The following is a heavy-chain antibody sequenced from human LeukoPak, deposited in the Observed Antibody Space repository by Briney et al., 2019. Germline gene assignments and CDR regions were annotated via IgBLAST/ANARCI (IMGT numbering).Heavy chain of an antibody. D-gene: IGHD3-22*01. CDR2: IYYSGST. CDR1: GGSISSYY. V-gene: IGHV4-59*12. CDR3: ARDGYDSSGYYVDY. J-gene: IGHJ4*02. Sequence: SETLSLTCTVSGGSISSYYWSWIRQPPGKGLEWIGYIYYSGSTNYNPSLKSRVTISVDTSKNQFSLKLSSVTAADTAVYYCARDGYDSSGYYVDYWGQGTLVTVSS.